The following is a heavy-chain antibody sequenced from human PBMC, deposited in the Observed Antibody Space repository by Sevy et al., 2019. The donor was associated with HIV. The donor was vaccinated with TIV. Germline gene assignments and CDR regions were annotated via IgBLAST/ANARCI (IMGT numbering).Heavy chain of an antibody. D-gene: IGHD1-7*01. Sequence: GGSLRLSCAASGFTFSKYWMGWVRQAPGKGLEWVANIKQDAGQKYYVDSVKGRFTVSRDNAKNSLFLQMNSLRAEDTAVYFCARDDGNYYFHYWGQGTLVTVSS. V-gene: IGHV3-7*01. J-gene: IGHJ4*02. CDR1: GFTFSKYW. CDR3: ARDDGNYYFHY. CDR2: IKQDAGQK.